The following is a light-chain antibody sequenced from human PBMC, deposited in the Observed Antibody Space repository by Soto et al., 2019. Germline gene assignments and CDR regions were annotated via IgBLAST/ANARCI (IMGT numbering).Light chain of an antibody. J-gene: IGKJ4*01. CDR1: QSVSSN. CDR3: QQYNNWPVT. V-gene: IGKV3-15*01. Sequence: EIVMTQSPATLSVSPGERATLSCSASQSVSSNLAWYQQKPGQAPRLLIYDASTRATGIPARFSVSGYGTEFTLTLSSLQSEDFAVYYCQQYNNWPVTFGGGTKVEIK. CDR2: DAS.